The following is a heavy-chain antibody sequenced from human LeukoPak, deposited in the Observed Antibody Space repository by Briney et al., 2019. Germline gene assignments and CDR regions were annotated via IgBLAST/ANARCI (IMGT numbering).Heavy chain of an antibody. CDR3: ARGGNRVVPAALGY. D-gene: IGHD2-2*01. CDR1: GYTFTVYG. J-gene: IGHJ4*02. CDR2: ISVYNGNT. V-gene: IGHV1-18*01. Sequence: ASLSVSCTPSGYTFTVYGISWVPHAPGQGLEWMGWISVYNGNTNYAQTIQGRVTMTTDTSTSTAYMGLRSLRSDDTAVYYCARGGNRVVPAALGYWGQGTLVTVSS.